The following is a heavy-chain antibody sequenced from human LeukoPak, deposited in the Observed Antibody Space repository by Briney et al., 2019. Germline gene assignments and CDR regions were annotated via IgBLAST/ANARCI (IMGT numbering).Heavy chain of an antibody. CDR2: MPYDENVSDNEIP. V-gene: IGHV4-39*01. CDR1: GDSIINSGWS. CDR3: ERLTLTGVGGRGWFDA. J-gene: IGHJ5*02. Sequence: PSETLSLTCIVSGDSIINSGWSWGWIRQPPGKGLEWIGTMPYDENVSDNEIPSYNPSLKRRVTISADTSKNQLSLKVNSVTAADTASYYPERLTLTGVGGRGWFDAWGQGTLVIVSS. D-gene: IGHD3-3*01.